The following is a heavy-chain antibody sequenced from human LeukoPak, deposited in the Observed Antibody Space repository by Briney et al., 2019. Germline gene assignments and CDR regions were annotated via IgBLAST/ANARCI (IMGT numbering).Heavy chain of an antibody. CDR3: AKTISGYSYAYGPSFFDY. CDR1: GFTFSSFA. J-gene: IGHJ4*02. CDR2: MSNRGSDT. Sequence: GGSLRLSCAASGFTFSSFAMSWVRQAPGKGLEWVSYMSNRGSDTYYAGSVKGRFTISRDNSKNTVYLQMNSLRAEDTAVYYCAKTISGYSYAYGPSFFDYWGQGTLVTVSS. V-gene: IGHV3-23*01. D-gene: IGHD5-18*01.